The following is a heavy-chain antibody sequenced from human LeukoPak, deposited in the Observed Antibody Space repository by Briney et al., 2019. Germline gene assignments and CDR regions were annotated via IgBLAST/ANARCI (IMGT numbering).Heavy chain of an antibody. D-gene: IGHD6-19*01. J-gene: IGHJ5*02. CDR1: GDFISSSNSY. CDR2: IYHSGST. V-gene: IGHV4-39*07. Sequence: KPSETLSLTCTVSGDFISSSNSYWGWIRQPPGKGLEWIGEIYHSGSTNYNPSLKSRVTISVDKSKNQFSLKLSSVTAADTAVYYCARGRGGWYGYWFDPWGQGTLVTVSS. CDR3: ARGRGGWYGYWFDP.